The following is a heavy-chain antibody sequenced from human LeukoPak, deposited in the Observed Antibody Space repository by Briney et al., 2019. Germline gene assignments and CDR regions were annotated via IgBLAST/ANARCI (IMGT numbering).Heavy chain of an antibody. V-gene: IGHV3-53*01. J-gene: IGHJ4*02. Sequence: SGGSLRLSCAASGFTVSSNYMSWVRQAPGKGLEWVSVIYSGGSTYYADSVKGRFTISRGNSKNTLYLQMNSLRAEDTAVYYCAREGASSSFGYWGQGTLVTVSS. CDR3: AREGASSSFGY. CDR2: IYSGGST. CDR1: GFTVSSNY. D-gene: IGHD6-13*01.